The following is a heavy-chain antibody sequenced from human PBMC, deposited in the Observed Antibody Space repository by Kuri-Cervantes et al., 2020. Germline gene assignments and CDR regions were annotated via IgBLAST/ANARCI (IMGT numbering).Heavy chain of an antibody. Sequence: SVKVSCKASGYTFTSYDINWVRQATGQGLEWMGGIIPIFGTANYAQKFQGRVTITADESTSTAYMELSSLRSEDTAVYYCARGAGKAAAGAYYFDYWGQGTLVTVSS. J-gene: IGHJ4*02. D-gene: IGHD6-13*01. CDR3: ARGAGKAAAGAYYFDY. V-gene: IGHV1-69*13. CDR1: GYTFTSYD. CDR2: IIPIFGTA.